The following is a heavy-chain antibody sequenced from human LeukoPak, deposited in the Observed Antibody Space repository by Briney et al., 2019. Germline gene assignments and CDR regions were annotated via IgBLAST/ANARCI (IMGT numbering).Heavy chain of an antibody. CDR1: GGSISSSNW. J-gene: IGHJ4*02. CDR3: ARARRIAAAGMGFDY. CDR2: IYHSGST. V-gene: IGHV4-4*02. D-gene: IGHD6-13*01. Sequence: SETLSLTCAVSGGSISSSNWWSWVRQPPGKGLEWIGEIYHSGSTNYNPSLKSRVTISVDKSKNQFSLKLSSVTAADTAVYYCARARRIAAAGMGFDYWGQGTLVTVSS.